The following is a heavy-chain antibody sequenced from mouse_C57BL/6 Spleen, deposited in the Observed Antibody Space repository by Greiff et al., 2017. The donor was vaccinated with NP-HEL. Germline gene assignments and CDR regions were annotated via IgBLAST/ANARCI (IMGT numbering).Heavy chain of an antibody. V-gene: IGHV1-82*01. J-gene: IGHJ1*03. Sequence: QVQLKQSGPELVKPGASVKISCKASGYAFSSSWMNWVKQRPGKGLEWIGRIYPGDGDTNYNGKFKGKATLTADKSSSTAYMQLSSLTSEDSAVYFCAREEKYYGSSYRYFDVWGTGTTVTVSS. CDR2: IYPGDGDT. CDR1: GYAFSSSW. CDR3: AREEKYYGSSYRYFDV. D-gene: IGHD1-1*01.